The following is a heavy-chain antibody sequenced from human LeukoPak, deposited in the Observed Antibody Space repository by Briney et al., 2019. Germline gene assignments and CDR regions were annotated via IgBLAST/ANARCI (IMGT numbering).Heavy chain of an antibody. D-gene: IGHD3-22*01. V-gene: IGHV1-2*02. J-gene: IGHJ5*02. CDR1: VYTFTAYY. CDR2: INPNIGDT. Sequence: GASVKVSSKASVYTFTAYYMHWGRQAPGQGLEWMGWINPNIGDTNSAQTFQGRVSMTREMSISTAYMELSRLRSDDTAVYYCARATYYYDSRSYFGGYNWFDPWGQGTLVNVSS. CDR3: ARATYYYDSRSYFGGYNWFDP.